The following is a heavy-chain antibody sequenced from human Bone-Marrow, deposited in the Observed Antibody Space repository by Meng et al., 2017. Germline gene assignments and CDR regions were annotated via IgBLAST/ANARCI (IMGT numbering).Heavy chain of an antibody. D-gene: IGHD3-10*01. CDR3: ARVTPASHYYGSGTYIGFDY. V-gene: IGHV3-21*01. J-gene: IGHJ4*02. Sequence: GESLKISCAASGFIFSTYSMNWVRQAPGKGLEWVSSISSRSSYIYYADSVKGRFTISRDNAKNSLYLQMKRLRAEDTAVYYCARVTPASHYYGSGTYIGFDYWGQGTLVTVSS. CDR2: ISSRSSYI. CDR1: GFIFSTYS.